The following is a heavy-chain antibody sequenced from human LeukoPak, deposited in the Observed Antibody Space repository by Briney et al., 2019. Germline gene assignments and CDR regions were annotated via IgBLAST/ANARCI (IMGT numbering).Heavy chain of an antibody. CDR1: GFTVSSNY. J-gene: IGHJ4*02. Sequence: GGSLRLSCAASGFTVSSNYMSWVRQAPGKGLEWVSVIYSGGSTFYADSVKGRFTVSRGNSKNTLYLQMNSLRAEDTAVYYCARDAVWGSYRVFDYWGQGTLVTVSS. CDR2: IYSGGST. V-gene: IGHV3-53*01. D-gene: IGHD3-16*02. CDR3: ARDAVWGSYRVFDY.